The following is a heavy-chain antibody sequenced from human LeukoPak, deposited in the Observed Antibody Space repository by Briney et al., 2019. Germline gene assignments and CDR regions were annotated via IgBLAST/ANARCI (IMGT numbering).Heavy chain of an antibody. J-gene: IGHJ4*02. CDR1: GFTLRGYG. CDR3: AKDTPTTGYHLDS. CDR2: IRYDGSDK. V-gene: IGHV3-30*02. Sequence: GGSLRLSCAASGFTLRGYGMHWVRQAPGKGLEWVAFIRYDGSDKSYADSVKGRFTISRDNSENTLYLQINSLRVEDTAVYYCAKDTPTTGYHLDSWGQGTLVTVSP. D-gene: IGHD1-1*01.